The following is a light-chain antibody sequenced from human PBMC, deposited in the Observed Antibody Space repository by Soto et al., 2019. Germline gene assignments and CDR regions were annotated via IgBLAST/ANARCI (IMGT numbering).Light chain of an antibody. Sequence: EIVLTQSPGTLSLSPGERATLSCRASQSVSSNLAWHQQRPGQAPRILMYDASTRATGIPARLSGSGSGTEFTLTISSLQSEDFAVYYCQQYHNWPITFGQGTRLEI. CDR3: QQYHNWPIT. J-gene: IGKJ5*01. CDR1: QSVSSN. CDR2: DAS. V-gene: IGKV3-15*01.